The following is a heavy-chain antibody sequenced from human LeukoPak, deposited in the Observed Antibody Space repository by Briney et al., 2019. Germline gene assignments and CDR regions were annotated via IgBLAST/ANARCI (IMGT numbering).Heavy chain of an antibody. CDR1: GFTVSSNY. Sequence: GGSLRPSCAASGFTVSSNYMSWVRQAPGKGLEWVSVIYSGGSTYYADSVKGRFTISRDNSKNTLYLQMNSLRAEDTAVYYCARGGDGYNYPFDYWGQGTLVTVSS. J-gene: IGHJ4*02. V-gene: IGHV3-53*01. D-gene: IGHD5-24*01. CDR2: IYSGGST. CDR3: ARGGDGYNYPFDY.